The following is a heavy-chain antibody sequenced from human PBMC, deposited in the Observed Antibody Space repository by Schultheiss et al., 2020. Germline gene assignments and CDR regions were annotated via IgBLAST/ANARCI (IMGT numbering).Heavy chain of an antibody. CDR2: ISSSGSRT. CDR3: TRYTLD. CDR1: GLTFSNYA. D-gene: IGHD2-2*02. J-gene: IGHJ4*02. Sequence: GGSLRLSCTASGLTFSNYAMNWVRQAPGKGLEWVSGISSSGSRTHYADSVKGRFTISRDNPKSTLYLQMNSLRAEDTAVYHCTRYTLDWGQGILVTVSS. V-gene: IGHV3-23*01.